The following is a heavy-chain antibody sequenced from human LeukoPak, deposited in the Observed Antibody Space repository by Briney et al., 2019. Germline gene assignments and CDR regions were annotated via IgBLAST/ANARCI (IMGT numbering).Heavy chain of an antibody. CDR2: IIPILGIA. D-gene: IGHD4-17*01. CDR3: ARYDYGDSGDAFDI. CDR1: GGTFSSYT. V-gene: IGHV1-69*02. Sequence: SVKVSCXASGGTFSSYTISWVRQAPGQGLEWMGRIIPILGIANYAQKFQGRVTITADKSTSTAYMELSSLRSEDTAVYYCARYDYGDSGDAFDIWGQGTMVTVSS. J-gene: IGHJ3*02.